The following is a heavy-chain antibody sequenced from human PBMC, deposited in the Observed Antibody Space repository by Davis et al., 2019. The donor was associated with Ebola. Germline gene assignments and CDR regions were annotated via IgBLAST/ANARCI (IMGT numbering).Heavy chain of an antibody. V-gene: IGHV3-7*01. Sequence: GESLKISCAASGFTFSSYWMSWVRQAPGKGLEWVANIKEDGSEKHYVDSVKGRFTISRDRSKNTLHLQMNSLRAEDTAVYYCAKGGGPPFYYYGMDVWGQGTTVTVSS. J-gene: IGHJ6*02. CDR1: GFTFSSYW. D-gene: IGHD2-15*01. CDR2: IKEDGSEK. CDR3: AKGGGPPFYYYGMDV.